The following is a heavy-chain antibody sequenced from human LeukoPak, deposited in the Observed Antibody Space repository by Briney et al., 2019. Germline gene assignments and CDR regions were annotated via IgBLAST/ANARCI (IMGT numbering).Heavy chain of an antibody. D-gene: IGHD1-26*01. J-gene: IGHJ4*02. CDR2: INHRGST. CDR1: GESFSGYY. V-gene: IGHV4-34*01. Sequence: SETLSLTCRVDGESFSGYYWIWIRQPPGKGLEWIGEINHRGSTNYNPSLKSRVTLSVDTSNRQFSLNVTSMTAADTAMYYCARGQFWRGSEIRVWGQGTLATVSS. CDR3: ARGQFWRGSEIRV.